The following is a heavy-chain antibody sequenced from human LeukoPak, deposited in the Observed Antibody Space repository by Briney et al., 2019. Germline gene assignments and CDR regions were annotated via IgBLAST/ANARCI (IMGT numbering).Heavy chain of an antibody. CDR3: ARDAYGTGSHDY. CDR2: IKQDGSEK. J-gene: IGHJ4*02. V-gene: IGHV3-7*04. Sequence: PGGSLRLSCAASGFTLRSYWMTWVRQAPGKGLEWVGNIKQDGSEKYYVDSVKGRFTISRDNAENSLYLQMNSLRAEDTAVYCCARDAYGTGSHDYWGQGTLVTVSS. CDR1: GFTLRSYW. D-gene: IGHD3-10*01.